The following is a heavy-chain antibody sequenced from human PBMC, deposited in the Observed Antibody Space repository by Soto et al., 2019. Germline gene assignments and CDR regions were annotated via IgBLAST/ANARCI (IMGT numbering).Heavy chain of an antibody. CDR3: ARDRNYYDSSGYTNWFDP. Sequence: PGGSLRLSCAASGFTFSDYYMSWIRQAPGKGLEWVSYISSSGSTIYYADSVKGRFTISRDNAKNSLYLQMNSLRAEDTAVYYCARDRNYYDSSGYTNWFDPWGQGTLVTVSS. J-gene: IGHJ5*02. V-gene: IGHV3-11*01. CDR2: ISSSGSTI. CDR1: GFTFSDYY. D-gene: IGHD3-22*01.